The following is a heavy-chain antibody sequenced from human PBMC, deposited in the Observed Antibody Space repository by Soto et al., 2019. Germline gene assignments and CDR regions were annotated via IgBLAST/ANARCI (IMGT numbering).Heavy chain of an antibody. CDR3: AHRPNYGARFAP. CDR1: GFSLNTRAVG. Sequence: QITLKESGPTLVKPTQTLTLTCTFSGFSLNTRAVGVGWIRQPPGKALEWLALIFWDDDKRYSPSLKNRLTITKDTPKHQVVLTMTNMDPVDTATYFCAHRPNYGARFAPWGPGTLVTVSS. CDR2: IFWDDDK. J-gene: IGHJ5*02. D-gene: IGHD4-17*01. V-gene: IGHV2-5*02.